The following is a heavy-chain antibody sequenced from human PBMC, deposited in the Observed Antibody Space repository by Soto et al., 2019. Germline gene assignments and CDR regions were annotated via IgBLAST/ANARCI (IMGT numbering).Heavy chain of an antibody. D-gene: IGHD6-13*01. CDR2: INHSGST. CDR3: ARHSIAAAGPNFDY. V-gene: IGHV4-34*01. CDR1: GGSFSGYY. Sequence: SETLSLTCAVYGGSFSGYYWSWIRQPPGKGLEWIGEINHSGSTNYNPSLKSRVTISVDTSKNQFSLKLSSVTAADTAVYYCARHSIAAAGPNFDYRGQGTLVTVSS. J-gene: IGHJ4*02.